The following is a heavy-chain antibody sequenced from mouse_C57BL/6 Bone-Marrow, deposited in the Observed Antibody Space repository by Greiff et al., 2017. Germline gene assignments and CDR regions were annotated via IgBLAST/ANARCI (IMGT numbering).Heavy chain of an antibody. J-gene: IGHJ1*03. CDR2: IHPNSGST. Sequence: QVQLQQPGAELVKPGASVKLSCKASGYTFTSYWMHWVKPRPGQGLEWIGMIHPNSGSTNYNEKFKSKATLTVDKSSSTAYMQLSSLTSEDSAVYYCARPRRGGYFDVWGTGTTVTVSS. CDR3: ARPRRGGYFDV. CDR1: GYTFTSYW. V-gene: IGHV1-64*01.